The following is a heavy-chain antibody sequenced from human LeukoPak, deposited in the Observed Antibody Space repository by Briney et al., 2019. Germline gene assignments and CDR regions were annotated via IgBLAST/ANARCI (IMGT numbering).Heavy chain of an antibody. V-gene: IGHV3-30*18. D-gene: IGHD1-26*01. CDR3: AKDFVGASYDY. J-gene: IGHJ4*02. Sequence: GGSLRLSCAASGFTFSSYGMHWVRQAPGKGLEWVAVISYDGSNKYYADSVKGRFTISRDNSKNTLYLQMNSLRAEDTAVYYCAKDFVGASYDYWGQGTLVTVSS. CDR2: ISYDGSNK. CDR1: GFTFSSYG.